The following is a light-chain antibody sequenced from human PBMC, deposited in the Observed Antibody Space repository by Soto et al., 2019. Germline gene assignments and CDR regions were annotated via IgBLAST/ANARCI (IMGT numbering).Light chain of an antibody. V-gene: IGLV2-23*01. J-gene: IGLJ2*01. CDR2: EGS. Sequence: QSVLTQPASVSGSPGQSITISCTGTSSDVGSYNLVSWYQQHPGKAPKLMIYEGSKRPSGVSNRFSGSKSGNTASLTISGLQAEDEADYYCCSYAGSSTSKDVVFGGGTNSPS. CDR1: SSDVGSYNL. CDR3: CSYAGSSTSKDVV.